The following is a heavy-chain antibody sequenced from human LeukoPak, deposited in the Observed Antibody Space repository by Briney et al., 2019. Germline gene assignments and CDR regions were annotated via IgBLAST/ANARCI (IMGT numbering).Heavy chain of an antibody. CDR1: GGSFSGYY. CDR2: INHSGST. D-gene: IGHD3-10*01. V-gene: IGHV4-34*01. Sequence: SETLSLTCAVYGGSFSGYYWSWIRQPPGKGLEWIGEINHSGSTNYNPSLKSRVTIPVDTSKNQFSLKLSSVTAADTAVYYCARGRYYYGSGSYYNGWGQGTLVTVSS. J-gene: IGHJ4*02. CDR3: ARGRYYYGSGSYYNG.